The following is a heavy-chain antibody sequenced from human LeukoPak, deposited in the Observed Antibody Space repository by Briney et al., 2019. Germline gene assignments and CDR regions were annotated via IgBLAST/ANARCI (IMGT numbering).Heavy chain of an antibody. D-gene: IGHD6-19*01. CDR1: EFTFSNYW. CDR3: ARNNIFGYASGWPLDY. CDR2: IKYDGSEK. V-gene: IGHV3-7*02. Sequence: GGSLRLSCAASEFTFSNYWMSWVRQAPGKGLEWVANIKYDGSEKYYEDSVKGRFTVSRDNAKNTLYLQMNSLRPEDTAVYYCARNNIFGYASGWPLDYWGQGTLVTVSS. J-gene: IGHJ4*02.